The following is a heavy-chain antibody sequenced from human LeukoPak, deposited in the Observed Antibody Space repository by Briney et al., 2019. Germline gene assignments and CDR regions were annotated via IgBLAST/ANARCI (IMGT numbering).Heavy chain of an antibody. CDR1: GYTFTGYY. CDR2: INPNGGGT. J-gene: IGHJ2*01. Sequence: ASVKVSCKASGYTFTGYYMHWVRQAPGQGLEWMGWINPNGGGTNYAQKFQGRVTMTRDTSISTAYMELSRLRSDDTAVYYCARARTEYYYDSSGWYFDLWGRGTLVTVSS. CDR3: ARARTEYYYDSSGWYFDL. V-gene: IGHV1-2*02. D-gene: IGHD3-22*01.